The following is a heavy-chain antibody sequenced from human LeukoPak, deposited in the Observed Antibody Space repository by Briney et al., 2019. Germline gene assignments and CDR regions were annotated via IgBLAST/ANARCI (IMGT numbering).Heavy chain of an antibody. V-gene: IGHV3-7*01. CDR2: IKQDGSEK. J-gene: IGHJ4*02. CDR1: GFTFSSYW. Sequence: GGSLRLSCAASGFTFSSYWMSWVRQAPGKGLEWVANIKQDGSEKYYVDSVKGRFTISRDNAKNSLYPQMNSLRVEDTAVYYCATVRCGEYFDYWGQGTLVTVSS. CDR3: ATVRCGEYFDY. D-gene: IGHD4/OR15-4a*01.